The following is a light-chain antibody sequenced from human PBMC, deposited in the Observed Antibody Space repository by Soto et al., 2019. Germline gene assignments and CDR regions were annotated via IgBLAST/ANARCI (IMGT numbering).Light chain of an antibody. CDR2: GNS. CDR3: QSYDSSLSGWV. J-gene: IGLJ3*02. V-gene: IGLV1-40*01. Sequence: QSVRTQPPSESGAPGQRVTISCTGSSSNIGAGYVVHWYQQLPGTAPKLLIYGNSNRPSGVPDRFSGSKSGTSASLAITGLQAEDEAHYYCQSYDSSLSGWVFGGGTKLTFL. CDR1: SSNIGAGYV.